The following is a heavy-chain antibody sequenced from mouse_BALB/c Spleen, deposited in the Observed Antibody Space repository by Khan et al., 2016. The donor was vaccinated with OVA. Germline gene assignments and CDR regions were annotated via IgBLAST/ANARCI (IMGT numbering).Heavy chain of an antibody. CDR1: GFTFTNYW. CDR3: TRKGDDEAAFAY. CDR2: VYPSDSYT. D-gene: IGHD3-3*01. V-gene: IGHV1-69*02. J-gene: IGHJ3*01. Sequence: QVKLQQSGAELVRPGASVKLSCKASGFTFTNYWVHWVKQRPGQGLEWIGNVYPSDSYTYYDQKFKDKATFTVDKSSSTAYMQLSSLTSDDSAVYYCTRKGDDEAAFAYWGQGTLVTVSA.